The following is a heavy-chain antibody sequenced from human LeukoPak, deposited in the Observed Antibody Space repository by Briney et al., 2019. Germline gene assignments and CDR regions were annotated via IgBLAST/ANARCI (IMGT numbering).Heavy chain of an antibody. J-gene: IGHJ4*02. V-gene: IGHV4-59*01. CDR1: GGSISSYY. CDR2: IYYSGST. CDR3: ARGAESGSYYFDY. Sequence: SETLSLTCTVSGGSISSYYWSWIRQPPGKGLEWIGYIYYSGSTNYNPSLKSRVTISVDTSKNQFSLKLSSVTAADTAVYYCARGAESGSYYFDYWGQGTLVTVSP. D-gene: IGHD3-10*01.